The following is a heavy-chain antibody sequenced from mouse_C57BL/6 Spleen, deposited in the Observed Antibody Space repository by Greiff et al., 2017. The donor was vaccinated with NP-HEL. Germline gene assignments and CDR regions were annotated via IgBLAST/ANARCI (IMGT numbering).Heavy chain of an antibody. CDR1: GYTFTSYD. CDR2: IYPRDGST. D-gene: IGHD2-1*01. Sequence: QVQLQQSGPELVKPGASVKLSCKASGYTFTSYDINWVKQRPGQGLEWIGWIYPRDGSTKYNEKFTGKATLTVDTSSSTAYMELHSLAAEDSAFYYCAREEGDGNYVRYFDYWGQGTTRTVSS. CDR3: AREEGDGNYVRYFDY. V-gene: IGHV1-85*01. J-gene: IGHJ2*01.